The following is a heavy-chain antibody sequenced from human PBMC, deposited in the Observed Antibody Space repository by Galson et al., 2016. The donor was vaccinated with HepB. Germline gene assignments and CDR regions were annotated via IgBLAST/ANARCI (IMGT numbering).Heavy chain of an antibody. CDR1: GFTFSSDA. D-gene: IGHD6-13*01. CDR3: ATYSSTWQYFQY. CDR2: IGGSGDDT. Sequence: SLRLSCAASGFTFSSDAMTWVRQVPGKGLEWVSAIGGSGDDTYYADSVKGRFTISRDNSKNTLYLQMNSLRVEDTAVYYCATYSSTWQYFQYWGQGTLVTISS. J-gene: IGHJ1*01. V-gene: IGHV3-23*01.